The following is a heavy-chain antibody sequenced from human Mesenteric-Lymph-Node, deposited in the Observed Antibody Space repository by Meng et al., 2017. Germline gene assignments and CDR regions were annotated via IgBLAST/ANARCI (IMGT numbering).Heavy chain of an antibody. V-gene: IGHV1-2*06. J-gene: IGHJ4*02. Sequence: QVQLVQSGVEVKKSGALAKVSCKSSGYTFTGYYMHWVRQAPGQGLEWMGRINPNSGGTNYAQKFQGRVTMTRDTSISTAYMELSRLRSDDTAVYYCAREGYNYENDYWGQGTLVTVSS. CDR2: INPNSGGT. CDR1: GYTFTGYY. CDR3: AREGYNYENDY. D-gene: IGHD5-24*01.